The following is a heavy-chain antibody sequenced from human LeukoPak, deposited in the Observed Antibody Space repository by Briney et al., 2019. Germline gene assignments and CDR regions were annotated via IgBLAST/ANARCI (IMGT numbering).Heavy chain of an antibody. D-gene: IGHD3-10*01. CDR2: INPNSGNT. V-gene: IGHV1-8*02. Sequence: ASVKVSCKASGYSFTSYDLHWVRQATGEGLEWMGWINPNSGNTGYAQKFQGRVTMTRDTSISTAYMELSSLSSDDTAIYYCARYLRSRDPDKYYFDYWGQGTLATVSS. CDR3: ARYLRSRDPDKYYFDY. J-gene: IGHJ4*02. CDR1: GYSFTSYD.